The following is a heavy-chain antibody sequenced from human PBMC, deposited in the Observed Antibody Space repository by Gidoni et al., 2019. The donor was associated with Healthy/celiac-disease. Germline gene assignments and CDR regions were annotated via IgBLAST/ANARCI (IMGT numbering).Heavy chain of an antibody. V-gene: IGHV2-26*01. CDR1: GFSLSTARRG. Sequence: QVTLKESGPVLVKPTETPTLTCPGAGFSLSTARRGVSWIRQPPGKALEWLEHIFSNDEKSYSTSLKSRLTISNDTSKSQGVLTMTNMDPVDTATYYCARQIAVAGTTRAFDIWGQGTMVTVSS. D-gene: IGHD6-19*01. CDR3: ARQIAVAGTTRAFDI. CDR2: IFSNDEK. J-gene: IGHJ3*02.